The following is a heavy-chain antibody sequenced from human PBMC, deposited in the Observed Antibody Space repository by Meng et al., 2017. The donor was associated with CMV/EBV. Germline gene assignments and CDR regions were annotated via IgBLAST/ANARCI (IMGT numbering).Heavy chain of an antibody. J-gene: IGHJ6*02. Sequence: SETLSLTCAVYGGSFSGYYWSWIRQPPGKELEWIGEINHSGSTNYNPSLKSRVTISVDTSKNQFSLKLSSVTAADTAVYYCASAFGQLVRLYYYYGMNVWGQGTTVTVSS. D-gene: IGHD6-13*01. CDR1: GGSFSGYY. V-gene: IGHV4-34*01. CDR3: ASAFGQLVRLYYYYGMNV. CDR2: INHSGST.